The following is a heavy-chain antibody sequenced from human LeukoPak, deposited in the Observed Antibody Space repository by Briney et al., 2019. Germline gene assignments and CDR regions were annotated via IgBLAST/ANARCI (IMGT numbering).Heavy chain of an antibody. V-gene: IGHV3-23*01. Sequence: GGSLRLSCAASGFTFSTYAMSWVRQAPGKGLEWVSAISGRGVSTSYADSVRGRFTISRDNSKNTLYLQMNSLRAEDTAVYYCAKAASGNWNDVSDYWGQGTLVTVST. CDR3: AKAASGNWNDVSDY. CDR2: ISGRGVST. J-gene: IGHJ4*02. CDR1: GFTFSTYA. D-gene: IGHD1-20*01.